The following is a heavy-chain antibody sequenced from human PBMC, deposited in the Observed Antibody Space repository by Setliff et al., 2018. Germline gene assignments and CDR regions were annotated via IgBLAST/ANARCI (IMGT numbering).Heavy chain of an antibody. J-gene: IGHJ4*02. CDR2: IGQTGSI. CDR3: ARDLGHGGDSDY. V-gene: IGHV4-38-2*02. D-gene: IGHD2-21*02. CDR1: GYSISSGYI. Sequence: SETLSLTCTVSGYSISSGYIWGWIRQPPGKGLEWVGNIGQTGSINYNPSLKSRLTISRDTSKNQVSLKLNSVTATDTAVYYCARDLGHGGDSDYWGQGIQVTVSS.